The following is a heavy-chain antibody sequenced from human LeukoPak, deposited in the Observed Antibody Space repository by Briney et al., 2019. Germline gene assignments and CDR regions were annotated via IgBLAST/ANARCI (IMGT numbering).Heavy chain of an antibody. CDR3: ARGVLGYCSGGSCYPY. CDR1: GGTFSSYA. CDR2: IIPILGIA. D-gene: IGHD2-15*01. Sequence: ASVKVSCKASGGTFSSYAISWVRQAPGQGLEWMGRIIPILGIANYAQKFQGRVTINADKSTSKAYMELSSLRSEDTAVYYCARGVLGYCSGGSCYPYWGQGTLVTVSS. J-gene: IGHJ4*02. V-gene: IGHV1-69*04.